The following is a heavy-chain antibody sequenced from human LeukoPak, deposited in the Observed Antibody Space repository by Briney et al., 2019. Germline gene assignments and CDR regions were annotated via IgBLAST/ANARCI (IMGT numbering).Heavy chain of an antibody. V-gene: IGHV3-30*04. D-gene: IGHD6-13*01. Sequence: GGSLGLSCAASGFTFSSYAMHWLRQAPGKGLEWVAVISDDGSNKYYADSVKGRFTISRDNSKKTLYLQMNSLRAEDTAVYYCARSPSSSWNYFDYWGQGTLVTVSS. CDR1: GFTFSSYA. CDR3: ARSPSSSWNYFDY. CDR2: ISDDGSNK. J-gene: IGHJ4*02.